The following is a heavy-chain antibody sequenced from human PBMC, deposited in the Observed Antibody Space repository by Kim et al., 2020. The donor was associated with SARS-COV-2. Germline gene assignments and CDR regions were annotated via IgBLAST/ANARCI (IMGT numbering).Heavy chain of an antibody. V-gene: IGHV1-8*01. CDR1: GYTFTNFD. Sequence: ASVKVSCRASGYTFTNFDVNWVRQATGQSLEWMGWMNPNSGNTGYAQRFQGRVTMTRDTSINTAYMELSSLTPDDTAVYYCSSSDYWGPGTLVTVSS. J-gene: IGHJ4*02. CDR3: SSSDY. CDR2: MNPNSGNT.